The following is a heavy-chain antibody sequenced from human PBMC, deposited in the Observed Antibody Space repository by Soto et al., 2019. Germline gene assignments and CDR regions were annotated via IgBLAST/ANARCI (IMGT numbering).Heavy chain of an antibody. V-gene: IGHV3-23*01. D-gene: IGHD5-18*01. J-gene: IGHJ4*02. CDR1: GFTFSSSA. Sequence: EVQLLESGGGLVQPGGSLRLSCAASGFTFSSSAMSWVRQAPGKGLEWVSGISGSGGSTYYADSVKGRFTISRDNSKNSLYLQMNSLRAEDTAVFYCANGTAMILYYFDYWGQGALVTVFS. CDR2: ISGSGGST. CDR3: ANGTAMILYYFDY.